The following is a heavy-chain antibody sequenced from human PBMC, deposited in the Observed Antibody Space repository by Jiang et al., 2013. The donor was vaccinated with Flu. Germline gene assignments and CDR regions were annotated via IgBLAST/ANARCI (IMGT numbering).Heavy chain of an antibody. V-gene: IGHV3-30*19. CDR1: GFTFSSYG. CDR3: AREGDYYDSSGYPILLDY. Sequence: VQLVESGGGVVQPGRSLRLSCAASGFTFSSYGMHWVRQAPGKGLEWVAVIWYDGSNKYYADSVKGRFTISRDNSKNTLYLQMNSLRAEDTAVYYCAREGDYYDSSGYPILLDYVGPGNPGHRLL. CDR2: IWYDGSNK. D-gene: IGHD3-22*01. J-gene: IGHJ4*02.